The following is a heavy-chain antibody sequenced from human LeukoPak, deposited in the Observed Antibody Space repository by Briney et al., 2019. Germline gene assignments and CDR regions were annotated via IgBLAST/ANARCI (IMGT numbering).Heavy chain of an antibody. V-gene: IGHV3-30*18. D-gene: IGHD2-2*02. Sequence: PGGSLRLSCAASGFTFSSYGMYWVRQAPGKGLEWVAVISYDGSNKYYADSVKGRFTISRDNSKNTLYLQMNSLRAEDTAVYYCAKDWEIVVPAAIEGFIDYWAREPWSPSPQ. CDR3: AKDWEIVVPAAIEGFIDY. J-gene: IGHJ4*02. CDR1: GFTFSSYG. CDR2: ISYDGSNK.